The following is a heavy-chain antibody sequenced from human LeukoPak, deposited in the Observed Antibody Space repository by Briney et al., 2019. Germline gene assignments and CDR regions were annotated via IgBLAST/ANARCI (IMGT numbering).Heavy chain of an antibody. J-gene: IGHJ5*02. CDR2: INPNSGGT. CDR1: GYTFTGYY. D-gene: IGHD5-12*01. V-gene: IGHV1-2*02. Sequence: ASVKVSCKASGYTFTGYYMHWVRQAPGQGLEWMGWINPNSGGTNYAQKFQGRVTMTRDTSISTAYMELSRLRSDDTAVYYCARDGDSGYDFSWFDPWGQGTLVTVSS. CDR3: ARDGDSGYDFSWFDP.